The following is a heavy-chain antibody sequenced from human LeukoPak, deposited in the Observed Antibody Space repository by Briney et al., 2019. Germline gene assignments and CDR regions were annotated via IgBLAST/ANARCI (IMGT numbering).Heavy chain of an antibody. CDR2: IYHSGST. CDR3: ARVPRSYYDSSGYPHGNYFDY. J-gene: IGHJ4*02. V-gene: IGHV4-30-2*01. Sequence: SETLSLTCTVSGGSISSGGYYWSWIRQPPGKGLEWIGYIYHSGSTYYNPSLKSRVTISVDRSKNQFSLKLSSVTAADTAVYYCARVPRSYYDSSGYPHGNYFDYWGQGTLVTVSS. D-gene: IGHD3-22*01. CDR1: GGSISSGGYY.